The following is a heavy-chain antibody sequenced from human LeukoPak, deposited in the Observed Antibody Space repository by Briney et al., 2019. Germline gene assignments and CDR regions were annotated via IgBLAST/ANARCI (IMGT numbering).Heavy chain of an antibody. CDR3: ARTVVTGYYYYYYMDV. CDR1: GFTFSSYW. D-gene: IGHD4-23*01. V-gene: IGHV3-7*01. Sequence: PGGSLRLSCAASGFTFSSYWMSWVRQAPGKGLEWVANIKHDGSEKYYVDSVKGRFTISRDNAKNSLYLQMNSLRAEDTAVYYCARTVVTGYYYYYYMDVWGKGTTVTVSS. CDR2: IKHDGSEK. J-gene: IGHJ6*03.